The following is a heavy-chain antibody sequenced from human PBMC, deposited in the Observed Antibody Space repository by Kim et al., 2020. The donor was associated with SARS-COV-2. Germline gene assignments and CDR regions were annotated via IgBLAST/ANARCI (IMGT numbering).Heavy chain of an antibody. D-gene: IGHD1-26*01. CDR3: AKSISGSYFGYDY. CDR2: ISYDGSNK. J-gene: IGHJ4*02. CDR1: GFTFNTSG. Sequence: GGSLRLSCAASGFTFNTSGMHWVRQAPGKGLEWVAVISYDGSNKYYADSVKGRFTISRDNSKNTLYLQMNSLRIEDTAVYYCAKSISGSYFGYDYWGQGTPVTVSS. V-gene: IGHV3-30*18.